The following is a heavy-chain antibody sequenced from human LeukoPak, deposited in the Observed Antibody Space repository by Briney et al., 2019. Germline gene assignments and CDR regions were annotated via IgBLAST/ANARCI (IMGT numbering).Heavy chain of an antibody. D-gene: IGHD3-22*01. CDR1: GFTFKSYA. CDR2: TSFDGKNT. Sequence: GGSLRLSCSASGFTFKSYAMHWVRQAPGKGLEWVAVTSFDGKNTLYADSVKGRFTISRDNSQNTLSRKMNSLRTEDTAMYYCAKDSVIQGYSAFDYWGQGTLVTVSS. J-gene: IGHJ4*02. CDR3: AKDSVIQGYSAFDY. V-gene: IGHV3-30*18.